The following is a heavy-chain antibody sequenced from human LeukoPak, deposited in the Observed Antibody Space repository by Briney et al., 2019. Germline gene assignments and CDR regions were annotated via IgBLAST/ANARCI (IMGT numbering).Heavy chain of an antibody. D-gene: IGHD3-3*01. CDR2: IYTSGST. Sequence: SETLSLTCTVSGGSISSYYWSWIRQPAGKGLEWIGRIYTSGSTNYNPSLKSRVTMSVDTSKNQFSLKLSSVTAADTAVYYCASNLLLRFTRGYGYWGQGTLVTVSS. J-gene: IGHJ4*02. CDR3: ASNLLLRFTRGYGY. V-gene: IGHV4-4*07. CDR1: GGSISSYY.